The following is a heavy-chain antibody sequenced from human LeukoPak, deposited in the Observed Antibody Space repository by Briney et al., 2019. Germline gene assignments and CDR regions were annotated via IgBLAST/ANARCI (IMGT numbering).Heavy chain of an antibody. CDR1: GFSFSDHY. D-gene: IGHD5-18*01. V-gene: IGHV3-11*03. CDR2: ISSSRSFT. CDR3: ARLRGYSYGLDY. Sequence: GGSLRLSCAASGFSFSDHYMSWIRQAPGKGLEWVSYISSSRSFTNYADSVKGRFTISRDTTKNSLYLQMNSLRAEDTVVYYCARLRGYSYGLDYWGQGILVTVSS. J-gene: IGHJ4*02.